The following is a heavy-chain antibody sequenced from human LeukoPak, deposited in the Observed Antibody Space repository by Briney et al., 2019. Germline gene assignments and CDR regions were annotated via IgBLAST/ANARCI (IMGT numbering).Heavy chain of an antibody. CDR2: IYSSGNT. Sequence: GGSLRLSCAASGFTISRSYMNWVRQAPGKGLEWVSVIYSSGNTYYADSVKGRFTISRDNSKNTLYLQMNSLRAEDTAVYYCARREWDYDFWSEGDYWGQGTLVTVSS. CDR1: GFTISRSY. CDR3: ARREWDYDFWSEGDY. V-gene: IGHV3-53*01. D-gene: IGHD3-3*01. J-gene: IGHJ4*02.